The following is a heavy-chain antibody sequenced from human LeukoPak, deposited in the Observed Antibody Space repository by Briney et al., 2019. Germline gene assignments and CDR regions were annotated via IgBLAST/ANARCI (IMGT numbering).Heavy chain of an antibody. Sequence: PGGSLRLSCEASGFIFTSLWMSWVRQAPGKGLEWVANIKEDGSEKYYVDSVKGRFIISRDDAKRSVHLQMNSLRAEDSAVYYCARDRFGGMDVWGKGTSVTVSS. CDR1: GFIFTSLW. D-gene: IGHD2-15*01. CDR3: ARDRFGGMDV. J-gene: IGHJ6*04. V-gene: IGHV3-7*01. CDR2: IKEDGSEK.